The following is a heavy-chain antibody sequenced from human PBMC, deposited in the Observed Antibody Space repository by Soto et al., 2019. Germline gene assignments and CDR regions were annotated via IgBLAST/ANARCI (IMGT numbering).Heavy chain of an antibody. CDR3: VRVAPWVPYYDDSSPYTFENWFDP. CDR1: GYSISSGYY. D-gene: IGHD3-22*01. J-gene: IGHJ5*02. Sequence: PSETLSLTCAVSGYSISSGYYWGWLRQPPGKRLEWLGSIYHGGSTYYNPSLNSRVTLSIDMTNNHVSLILNSVTAADTAVYYCVRVAPWVPYYDDSSPYTFENWFDPWWQGTLVTVSS. CDR2: IYHGGST. V-gene: IGHV4-38-2*01.